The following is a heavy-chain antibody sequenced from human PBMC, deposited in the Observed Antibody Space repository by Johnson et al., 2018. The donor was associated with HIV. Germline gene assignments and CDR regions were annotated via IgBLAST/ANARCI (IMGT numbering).Heavy chain of an antibody. D-gene: IGHD1-26*01. Sequence: VESGGGVVRPGGSLRLSCAASGFPFDDYGLSWVRQAPGKGLEWVSGIGSNGLTIGYVYSVKGRFTISRDDATNSLYLRMDSLRAEETAVYYCAKDQEWELIRGAFDIWGQGTMVTVSS. CDR2: IGSNGLTI. CDR1: GFPFDDYG. CDR3: AKDQEWELIRGAFDI. J-gene: IGHJ3*02. V-gene: IGHV3-20*04.